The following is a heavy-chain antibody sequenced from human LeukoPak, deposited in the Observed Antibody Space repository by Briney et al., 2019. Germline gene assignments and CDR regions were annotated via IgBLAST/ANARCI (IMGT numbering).Heavy chain of an antibody. CDR2: IKQDGSEK. J-gene: IGHJ4*02. Sequence: GGSLRLSCAASGFTFSSYWMSWVRQAPGKGLEWVANIKQDGSEKYYVDSVKGRFTISRDNSKNTLYLQMNSLRAEDTAVYYCARSPEMATIFADYWGQGTLVTVPS. V-gene: IGHV3-7*01. CDR1: GFTFSSYW. D-gene: IGHD5-24*01. CDR3: ARSPEMATIFADY.